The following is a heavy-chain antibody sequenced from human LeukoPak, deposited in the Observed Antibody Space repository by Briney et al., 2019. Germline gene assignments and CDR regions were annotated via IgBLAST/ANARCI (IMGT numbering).Heavy chain of an antibody. D-gene: IGHD6-13*01. V-gene: IGHV3-21*01. Sequence: KTGGSLRLSCAAARFTFSSYEMNWVRQAPRKGLEWVSSISSSSSYIYYADSEKGRFTISRDNAKNSLYLQMNSLRAEDTAVYYCARDHTNSSSWYRGWFDPWGQGTLVTVSS. CDR3: ARDHTNSSSWYRGWFDP. CDR1: RFTFSSYE. CDR2: ISSSSSYI. J-gene: IGHJ5*02.